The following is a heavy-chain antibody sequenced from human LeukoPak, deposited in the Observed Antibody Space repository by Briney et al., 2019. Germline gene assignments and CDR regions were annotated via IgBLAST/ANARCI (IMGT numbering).Heavy chain of an antibody. D-gene: IGHD3-10*01. CDR3: ASYYGSGSYYFDY. CDR1: GGTFSSYA. CDR2: IIPIFGTA. V-gene: IGHV1-69*05. J-gene: IGHJ4*02. Sequence: SVKVSCKASGGTFSSYAISWVRQAPGQGLEWMGGIIPIFGTANYAQKFQGRVTITTDESTSTAYMELGSLRSEDTAVYYCASYYGSGSYYFDYWGQGTLVTVSS.